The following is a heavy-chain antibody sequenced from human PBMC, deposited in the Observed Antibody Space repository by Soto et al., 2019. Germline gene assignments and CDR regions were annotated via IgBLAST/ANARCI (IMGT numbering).Heavy chain of an antibody. CDR2: INHSGST. CDR1: GGSFSGYY. V-gene: IGHV4-34*01. D-gene: IGHD3-10*01. J-gene: IGHJ5*02. Sequence: ETLSLTCAVYGGSFSGYYWSWIRQPPGKGLEWIGEINHSGSTNYNPSLKSRVTISVDTSKNQFSLKLSSVTAADTAVYYCARLWFGENNWFDPWGQGTLVTVSS. CDR3: ARLWFGENNWFDP.